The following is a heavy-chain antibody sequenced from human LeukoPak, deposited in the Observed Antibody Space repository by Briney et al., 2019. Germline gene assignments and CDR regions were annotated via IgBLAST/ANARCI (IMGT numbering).Heavy chain of an antibody. CDR1: GYTFTSYG. CDR3: ARSPSSRITIFGVVIPPNWFDP. J-gene: IGHJ5*02. V-gene: IGHV1-18*01. Sequence: ASVKVSCKASGYTFTSYGISWVRQAPGQGLEWMGWISAYNGNTNYAQKLQGRVTMTTDTSTSTAYMELSSLRSEDTAVYYCARSPSSRITIFGVVIPPNWFDPWGQGTLVTVSS. CDR2: ISAYNGNT. D-gene: IGHD3-3*01.